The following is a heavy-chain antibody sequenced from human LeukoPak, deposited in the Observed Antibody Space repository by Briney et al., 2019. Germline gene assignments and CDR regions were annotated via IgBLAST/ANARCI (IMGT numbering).Heavy chain of an antibody. V-gene: IGHV4-34*01. J-gene: IGHJ5*02. CDR2: INHSGST. CDR3: ARDVAAYYDSSGYWFGAWFDP. CDR1: GGSFSGYY. Sequence: TSETLSLTCAVYGGSFSGYYWSWIRQPPGKGLEWIGEINHSGSTNYNPSLKSRVTISVDTPKNQFSLKLSSVTAADTAVYYCARDVAAYYDSSGYWFGAWFDPWGQGTLVTVSS. D-gene: IGHD3-22*01.